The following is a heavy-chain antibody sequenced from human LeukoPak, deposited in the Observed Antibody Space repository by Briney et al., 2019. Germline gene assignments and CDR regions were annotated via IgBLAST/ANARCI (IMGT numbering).Heavy chain of an antibody. CDR1: GGSFSGYY. CDR2: IYTSGST. J-gene: IGHJ6*03. CDR3: ARTPWDIVVVPAANYYYYYYMDV. D-gene: IGHD2-2*01. V-gene: IGHV4-59*10. Sequence: SETLSLTCAVYGGSFSGYYWSWIRQPAGKGLEWIGRIYTSGSTNYNPSLKSRVTISVDTSKNQFSLKLSSVTAADTAVYYCARTPWDIVVVPAANYYYYYYMDVWGKGTTVTISS.